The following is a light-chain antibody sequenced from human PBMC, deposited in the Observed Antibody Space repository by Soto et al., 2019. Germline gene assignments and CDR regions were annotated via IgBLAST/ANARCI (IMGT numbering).Light chain of an antibody. J-gene: IGKJ1*01. V-gene: IGKV1-5*01. CDR1: QSISNW. CDR3: QQYNSYS. CDR2: HAS. Sequence: DIQMNQSPSTLPASVGDRVTITCRASQSISNWLAWYQKKPGTATXVLIYHASNLQSGAPSRFSGSGSGTEFTLTISSLQPDDFATYYCQQYNSYSFGQGTKVDIK.